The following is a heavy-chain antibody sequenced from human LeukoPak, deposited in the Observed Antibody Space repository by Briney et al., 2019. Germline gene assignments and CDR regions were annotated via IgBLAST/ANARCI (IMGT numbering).Heavy chain of an antibody. Sequence: SVKVSCKASGGTFSSYAISWVRQAPGQGLEWMGGIIPIFGTANYAQKFQGRVTITADESTSTAYMELSSLRSEDTAVYYCARDIAAAGIDFDYWGQGTLVTVSS. J-gene: IGHJ4*02. CDR3: ARDIAAAGIDFDY. D-gene: IGHD6-13*01. V-gene: IGHV1-69*13. CDR1: GGTFSSYA. CDR2: IIPIFGTA.